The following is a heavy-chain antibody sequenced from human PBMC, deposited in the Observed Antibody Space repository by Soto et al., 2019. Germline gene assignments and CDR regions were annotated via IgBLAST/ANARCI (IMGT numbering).Heavy chain of an antibody. CDR1: GGSISSYY. J-gene: IGHJ4*02. Sequence: SETLSLTCTVSGGSISSYYWSWIRQPPGKGLEWIGYIYYSGSTNYNPSLKSRVTISVDTSKNQFSLKLSSVTAADTAVYYCARANTNLGDYLFDYWGQGTLVTVSS. D-gene: IGHD4-17*01. V-gene: IGHV4-59*01. CDR3: ARANTNLGDYLFDY. CDR2: IYYSGST.